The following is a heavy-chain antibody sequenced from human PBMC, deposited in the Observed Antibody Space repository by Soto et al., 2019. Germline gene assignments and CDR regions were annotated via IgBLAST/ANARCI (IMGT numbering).Heavy chain of an antibody. CDR2: MNPNSGNT. V-gene: IGHV1-8*01. CDR3: ARRGYSSSWYYYYYSGMDV. D-gene: IGHD6-13*01. J-gene: IGHJ6*01. CDR1: GYTFTSYD. Sequence: QVQLVQSGAEVKKPGASVKVSCKASGYTFTSYDINWVRQATGQGLEWMGWMNPNSGNTGYAQKFHGRVTMTRNTSISTAYMELSSLRSEATAVYYCARRGYSSSWYYYYYSGMDVWGQGTTVTVSS.